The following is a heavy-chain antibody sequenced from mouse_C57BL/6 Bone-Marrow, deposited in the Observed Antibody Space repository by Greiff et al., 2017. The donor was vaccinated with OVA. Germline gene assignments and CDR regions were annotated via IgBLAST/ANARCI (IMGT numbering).Heavy chain of an antibody. J-gene: IGHJ1*03. Sequence: DVKLVESGGGLVQPGGSLKLSCAASGFTFSDYGMAWVRQAPRKGPEWVAFISNLAYSIYYADTVTGRFTISSENAKNTLYLEMSSLRSEDTAMYYCARHHYGSLYWYFDVWGTGTTVTVSS. V-gene: IGHV5-15*01. CDR3: ARHHYGSLYWYFDV. D-gene: IGHD1-1*01. CDR1: GFTFSDYG. CDR2: ISNLAYSI.